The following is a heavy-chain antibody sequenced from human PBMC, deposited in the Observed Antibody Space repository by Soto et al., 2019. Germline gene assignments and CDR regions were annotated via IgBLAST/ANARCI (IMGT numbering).Heavy chain of an antibody. J-gene: IGHJ4*02. D-gene: IGHD3-10*01. CDR1: GHSINSDYY. CDR3: ARKGYYPSGRINLFDS. V-gene: IGHV4-38-2*02. Sequence: SETLSLTCTVAGHSINSDYYWGWIRQPPGKGLEWIGSIYPGGGTYYNPSLKSRVTISIDTSKNQFSLRLTSVTAADTAMYYCARKGYYPSGRINLFDSWGQGTLVTVSS. CDR2: IYPGGGT.